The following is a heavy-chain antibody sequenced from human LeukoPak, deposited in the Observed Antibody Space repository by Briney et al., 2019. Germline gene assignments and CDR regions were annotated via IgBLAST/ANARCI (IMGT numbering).Heavy chain of an antibody. J-gene: IGHJ4*02. V-gene: IGHV4-34*01. Sequence: PSETLSLTCAVYGGSFSGYYWSWIRQPPGKGLEWIGEINHSGSTNYNPSLKSRVTISVDTSKNQFSLKLSSVTAADTAVYYCARGLFQSSSFDYWGQGTLVTVSS. D-gene: IGHD6-6*01. CDR2: INHSGST. CDR1: GGSFSGYY. CDR3: ARGLFQSSSFDY.